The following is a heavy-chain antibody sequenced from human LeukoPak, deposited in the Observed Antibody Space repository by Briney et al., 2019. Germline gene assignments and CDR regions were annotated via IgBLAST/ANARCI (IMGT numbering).Heavy chain of an antibody. CDR2: IRSASSTI. D-gene: IGHD5-18*01. Sequence: PGGSLRLSCAASGFTFNSYSMTWVRQAPGKGLEWVSDIRSASSTINYADSVKGRFTISRDNAKNSLYLQMHSLRDEDTAVYYCATGLQLCDYWGQGILVTVSS. CDR1: GFTFNSYS. CDR3: ATGLQLCDY. V-gene: IGHV3-48*02. J-gene: IGHJ4*02.